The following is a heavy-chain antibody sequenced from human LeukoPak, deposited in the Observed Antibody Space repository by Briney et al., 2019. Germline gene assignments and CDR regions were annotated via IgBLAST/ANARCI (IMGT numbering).Heavy chain of an antibody. D-gene: IGHD3-10*01. V-gene: IGHV3-9*01. J-gene: IGHJ4*02. Sequence: PGGSLRLSCAASGFTFDDYAMHWVRHAPGKGLEWVSGISWNSGSTFYADSVKGRFTISRDNPKNTLFLQMNSLRAEDTAVYYCATSRFYYYPYYWGQGTLVTVSS. CDR3: ATSRFYYYPYY. CDR2: ISWNSGST. CDR1: GFTFDDYA.